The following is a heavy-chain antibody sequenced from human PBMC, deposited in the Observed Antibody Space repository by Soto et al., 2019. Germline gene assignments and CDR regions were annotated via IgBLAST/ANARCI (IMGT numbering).Heavy chain of an antibody. J-gene: IGHJ4*02. CDR2: TYYRSKWYN. V-gene: IGHV6-1*01. CDR3: ARHPYSSSSKVPFDY. CDR1: EDSVSCNRSA. D-gene: IGHD6-6*01. Sequence: PSQTLTLTCAISEDSVSCNRSAWNWIGKSPSRGLEWLGRTYYRSKWYNDYAVSVKSRITINPDTSKNQFSLQLNSVTPEDTAVYYCARHPYSSSSKVPFDYWGQGTLVTVSS.